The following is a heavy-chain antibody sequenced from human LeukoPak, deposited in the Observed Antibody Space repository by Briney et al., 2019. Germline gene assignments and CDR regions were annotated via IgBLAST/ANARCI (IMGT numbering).Heavy chain of an antibody. J-gene: IGHJ4*02. Sequence: PSETLSLTCTVSGGAISGYYWSWIRQPPGKGLQFIGYIYYTGSTNYNPSLESRVTLSVDTSKNQFSLKLSSVTAADTAVYYCARLSKDTVVLPAAMAHYFDYWGQGTLVTVSS. V-gene: IGHV4-59*08. D-gene: IGHD2-2*01. CDR1: GGAISGYY. CDR3: ARLSKDTVVLPAAMAHYFDY. CDR2: IYYTGST.